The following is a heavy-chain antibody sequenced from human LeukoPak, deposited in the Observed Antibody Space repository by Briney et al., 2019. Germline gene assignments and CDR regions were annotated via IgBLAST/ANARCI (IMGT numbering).Heavy chain of an antibody. CDR1: GYTFTTYG. D-gene: IGHD5-18*01. CDR2: ISTYNGNT. J-gene: IGHJ4*02. Sequence: ASVKVSCKSSGYTFTTYGITWVRQAPGQGLEWMGWISTYNGNTNYAQKLQGRVTMTTDTSTSTTYMELRSLRSDDTAMYYCARDRMDTGTYFDYWGQGTLVTVSS. V-gene: IGHV1-18*01. CDR3: ARDRMDTGTYFDY.